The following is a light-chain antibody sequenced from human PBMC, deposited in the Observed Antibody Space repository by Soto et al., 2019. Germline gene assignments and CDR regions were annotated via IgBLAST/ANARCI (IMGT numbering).Light chain of an antibody. CDR1: QTVHDW. Sequence: DIQMTQSPSTLSASVGDRVTITCRASQTVHDWVAWLQHLPGKAPKVLIYDASKLERGVPSRFSGSGSGTEFTLSISSLQPDDFATDYCQQYNGLSSVTFGQGTKLEI. CDR3: QQYNGLSSVT. V-gene: IGKV1-5*01. CDR2: DAS. J-gene: IGKJ2*01.